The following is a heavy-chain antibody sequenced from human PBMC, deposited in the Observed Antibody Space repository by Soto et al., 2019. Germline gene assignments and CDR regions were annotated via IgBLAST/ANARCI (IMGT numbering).Heavy chain of an antibody. Sequence: GGSLRLSCVASGFTFSNTWMSWVRQAPGKGLEWVGRIKSKTDGGTGDYAAPVKGRFTISRDDSKNTLYLQMDSLKTEDTAVYYCTTGCSSYDYVYDYWGQGTLVTVSS. J-gene: IGHJ4*02. V-gene: IGHV3-15*01. CDR2: IKSKTDGGTG. CDR3: TTGCSSYDYVYDY. CDR1: GFTFSNTW. D-gene: IGHD5-12*01.